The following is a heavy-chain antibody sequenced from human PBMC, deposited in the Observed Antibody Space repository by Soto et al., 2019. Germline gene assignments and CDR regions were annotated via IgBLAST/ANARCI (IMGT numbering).Heavy chain of an antibody. J-gene: IGHJ4*02. Sequence: EVQLVESGGGLVKPGGSLRLSCAGSGFTFSNAWMSWVRRAPGKGLEWVGRIKSDAYGGAIDYAAPVEGRFTITRDDSTNTPFLQMNNLTAEDTAVYSCTTTKGQLEPHTNDSWPQGVPVIVPS. D-gene: IGHD1-1*01. V-gene: IGHV3-15*01. CDR1: GFTFSNAW. CDR3: TTTKGQLEPHTNDS. CDR2: IKSDAYGGAI.